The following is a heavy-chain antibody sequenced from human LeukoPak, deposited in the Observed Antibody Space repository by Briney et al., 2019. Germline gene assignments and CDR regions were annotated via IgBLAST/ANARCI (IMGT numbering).Heavy chain of an antibody. CDR2: ITTNGAST. Sequence: GSLRLSCVASGFIFSDYYMTWIRQAPGKGLEWISYITTNGASTYYATSVKGRFTISRDNAQKSLFLQMNSLRVEDTAIYYCAKTVFGYWGQGTLVTVSS. J-gene: IGHJ4*02. V-gene: IGHV3-11*01. D-gene: IGHD1-1*01. CDR3: AKTVFGY. CDR1: GFIFSDYY.